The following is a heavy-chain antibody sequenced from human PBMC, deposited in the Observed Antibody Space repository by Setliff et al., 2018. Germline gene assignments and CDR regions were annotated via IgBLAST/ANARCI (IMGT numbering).Heavy chain of an antibody. V-gene: IGHV4-34*01. CDR2: INHSGSG. Sequence: PSETLSLTCSVYGGSFDTYYWSWIRQPPGKGLEWFGEINHSGSGDYNPSFKSRVTISVDTSKKQFSLTLTSVTDADTALYYCRQAVVGRDVFDIWGQGTVVTVSS. CDR1: GGSFDTYY. CDR3: RQAVVGRDVFDI. D-gene: IGHD1-1*01. J-gene: IGHJ3*02.